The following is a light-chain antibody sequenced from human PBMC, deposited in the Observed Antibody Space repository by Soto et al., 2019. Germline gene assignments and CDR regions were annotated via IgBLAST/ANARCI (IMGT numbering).Light chain of an antibody. Sequence: EIVMTQSPATLSVSPGERATLSCRASQSVSSNLAWYQQKPGQAPRLLIYGASTRATDLPGRFSGSGSGTEFTLTISSLQSEDFAVYYCQQYGSSPLTFGGGTKVEIK. CDR1: QSVSSN. V-gene: IGKV3-15*01. CDR2: GAS. CDR3: QQYGSSPLT. J-gene: IGKJ4*01.